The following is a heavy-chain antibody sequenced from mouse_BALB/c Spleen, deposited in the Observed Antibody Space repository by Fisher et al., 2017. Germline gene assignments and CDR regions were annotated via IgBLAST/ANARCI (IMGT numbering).Heavy chain of an antibody. J-gene: IGHJ4*01. Sequence: KFKGKAILTVDKSSSTAYMELSSLTSEDSAVYYCAREAADAMDYWGQGTSVTVSS. V-gene: IGHV1-69*02. CDR3: AREAADAMDY.